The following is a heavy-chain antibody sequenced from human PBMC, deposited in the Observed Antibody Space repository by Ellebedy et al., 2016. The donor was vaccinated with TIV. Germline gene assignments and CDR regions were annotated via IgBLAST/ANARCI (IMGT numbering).Heavy chain of an antibody. V-gene: IGHV1-2*02. CDR2: INPKSCVT. J-gene: IGHJ4*02. D-gene: IGHD6-13*01. Sequence: AASVKVPCKASGYTFTGYYLHWVRQAPGQGLEWMGWINPKSCVTVYAQKFQGRVTMTRDTSISTAYMELSNLRSDDTAVYYCARGGQQLVSGYWGQGTLVTVSS. CDR1: GYTFTGYY. CDR3: ARGGQQLVSGY.